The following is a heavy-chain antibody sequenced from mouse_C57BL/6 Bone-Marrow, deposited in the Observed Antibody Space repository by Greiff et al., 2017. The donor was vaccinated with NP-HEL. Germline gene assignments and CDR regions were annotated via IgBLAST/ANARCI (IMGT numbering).Heavy chain of an antibody. CDR1: GYTFTDYN. J-gene: IGHJ1*03. CDR2: INPNNGGT. CDR3: ARRAYFDV. V-gene: IGHV1-18*01. D-gene: IGHD3-1*01. Sequence: EVQLQESGPELVKPGASVKIPCTASGYTFTDYNMDWVKQSHGKSLEWIGDINPNNGGTIYNQKFKGKATLTVDKSYSTAYLELRSLTSEDTAVYYCARRAYFDVWGTGTTVTVSS.